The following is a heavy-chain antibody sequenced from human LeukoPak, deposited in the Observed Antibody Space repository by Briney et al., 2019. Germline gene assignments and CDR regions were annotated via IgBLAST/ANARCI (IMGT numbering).Heavy chain of an antibody. Sequence: PSETLSLTCTVSGGSISSYYWSWIRQPPGKGLEWIGYIYYSGSTNYNPSLKSRVTISVDTSKNQFSLKLSSVTAADTAVYYCAREGWLQHFDYWGQGTLVTVSS. CDR2: IYYSGST. CDR3: AREGWLQHFDY. D-gene: IGHD5-24*01. J-gene: IGHJ4*02. CDR1: GGSISSYY. V-gene: IGHV4-59*01.